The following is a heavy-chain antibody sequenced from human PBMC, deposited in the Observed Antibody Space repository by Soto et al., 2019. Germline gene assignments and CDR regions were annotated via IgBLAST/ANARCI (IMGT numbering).Heavy chain of an antibody. CDR2: ISSNGGST. Sequence: GGSLRLSCAASGFTFSSYAMHWVRQAPGKGLEYVSAISSNGGSTYYANSVKGRFTISRDNSKNTLYLQMGGLRAEDMAVYYCARDAIDYDFWSGYYTPFYYYYMDVWGKGTTVTVSS. CDR1: GFTFSSYA. CDR3: ARDAIDYDFWSGYYTPFYYYYMDV. V-gene: IGHV3-64*01. D-gene: IGHD3-3*01. J-gene: IGHJ6*03.